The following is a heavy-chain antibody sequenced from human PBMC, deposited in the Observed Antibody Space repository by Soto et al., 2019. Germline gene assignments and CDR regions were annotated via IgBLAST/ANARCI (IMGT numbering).Heavy chain of an antibody. J-gene: IGHJ3*01. CDR1: GFTFSDTL. Sequence: QVQLVQSGAELKKPGASVNISCQASGFTFSDTLINWVRQGPGQRLEWMGWINPANGNTRYSESFQGRVTISSLSSTSTAYVALRDLTSEDTAVYYCARDIVSVAPRANDAFDEWGQGTMISVSS. CDR3: ARDIVSVAPRANDAFDE. D-gene: IGHD1-26*01. CDR2: INPANGNT. V-gene: IGHV1-3*01.